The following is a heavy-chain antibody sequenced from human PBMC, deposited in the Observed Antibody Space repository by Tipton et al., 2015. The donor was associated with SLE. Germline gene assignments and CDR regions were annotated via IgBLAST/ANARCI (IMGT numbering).Heavy chain of an antibody. Sequence: GLVKPSETLSLTCTVSGGSISGYYWGWVRQPPGKGLEWIGSIYHSGSTYYTPSLNSRVTVSVDTSKNQFSLKLSSVTAADTAVYYCARPRSHYDFWIGYTYWYFDLWGRGTLVTVSS. D-gene: IGHD3-3*01. CDR3: ARPRSHYDFWIGYTYWYFDL. CDR2: IYHSGST. V-gene: IGHV4-38-2*02. J-gene: IGHJ2*01. CDR1: GGSISGYY.